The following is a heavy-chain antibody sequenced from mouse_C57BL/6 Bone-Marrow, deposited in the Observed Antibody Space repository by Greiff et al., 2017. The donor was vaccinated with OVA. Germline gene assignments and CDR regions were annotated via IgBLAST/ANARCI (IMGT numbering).Heavy chain of an antibody. Sequence: EVKVVESGGDLVKPGGSLKLSCAASGFTFSSYGMSWVRQTPDKRLEWVATISSGGSYTYYPDSVKGRFTISRDNAKNTLYLQRSSLKSEDTAMYYCARRGSSYAFFAYWGQGTLVTVSA. J-gene: IGHJ3*01. D-gene: IGHD1-1*01. CDR3: ARRGSSYAFFAY. CDR1: GFTFSSYG. V-gene: IGHV5-6*02. CDR2: ISSGGSYT.